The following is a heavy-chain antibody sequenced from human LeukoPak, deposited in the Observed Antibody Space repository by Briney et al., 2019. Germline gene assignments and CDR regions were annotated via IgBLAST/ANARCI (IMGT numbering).Heavy chain of an antibody. CDR3: AKTHSAWYFYYYGMDV. D-gene: IGHD6-19*01. V-gene: IGHV3-23*01. CDR2: ISGSGDKT. CDR1: GFTFSNYA. J-gene: IGHJ6*02. Sequence: HPGGSLRLSCAASGFTFSNYAMSWVRQAPGKGLEWVSAISGSGDKTYYADSVKGRFTISRDNSKNIVYLQMSSLRVEDTAVYHCAKTHSAWYFYYYGMDVWGQGTTVTVSS.